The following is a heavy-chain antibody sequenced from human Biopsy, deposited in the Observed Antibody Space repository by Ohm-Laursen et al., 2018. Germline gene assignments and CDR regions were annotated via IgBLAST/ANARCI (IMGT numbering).Heavy chain of an antibody. CDR1: TGTFDSYG. CDR3: ARDPLNGHKHFDY. CDR2: INCKTGAT. V-gene: IGHV1-2*02. J-gene: IGHJ4*02. Sequence: SVKVSCKTSTGTFDSYGVTWARQAPGQGLEWLGYINCKTGATNYAQKFQGTVTMTRDTSISTAYLALGSLRSADTAIYYCARDPLNGHKHFDYWGQGSLVTVSS. D-gene: IGHD2-8*01.